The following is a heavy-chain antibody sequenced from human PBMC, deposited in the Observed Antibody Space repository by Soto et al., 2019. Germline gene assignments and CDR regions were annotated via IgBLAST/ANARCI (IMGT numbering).Heavy chain of an antibody. V-gene: IGHV4-34*01. J-gene: IGHJ6*02. CDR2: INHSGTT. Sequence: PSETLSLTCAVGGGSFRGYYWSWIRQSPGKGLEWIGEINHSGTTHYNPSLKSRLNITIDTAKNQFSLKLTSVTAADTAIYYFARGIFTVIRGKMYNYFSMDVWGQGTTVTVSS. D-gene: IGHD2-21*02. CDR1: GGSFRGYY. CDR3: ARGIFTVIRGKMYNYFSMDV.